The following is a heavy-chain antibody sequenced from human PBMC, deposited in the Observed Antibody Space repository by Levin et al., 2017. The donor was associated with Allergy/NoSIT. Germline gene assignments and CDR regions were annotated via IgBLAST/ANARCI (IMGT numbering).Heavy chain of an antibody. Sequence: SQTLSLTCTVSGGSISSSSYYWGWIRQPPGKGLEWIGSIYYSGSTYYNPSLKSRVTISVDTSKNQFSLKLSSVTAADTAVYYCARHQRGYSGDILPRYWGQGTLVTVSS. CDR1: GGSISSSSYY. CDR2: IYYSGST. J-gene: IGHJ4*02. D-gene: IGHD5-12*01. V-gene: IGHV4-39*01. CDR3: ARHQRGYSGDILPRY.